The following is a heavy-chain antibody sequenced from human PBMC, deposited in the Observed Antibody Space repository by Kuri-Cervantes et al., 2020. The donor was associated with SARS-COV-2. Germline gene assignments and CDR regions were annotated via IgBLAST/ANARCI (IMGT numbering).Heavy chain of an antibody. V-gene: IGHV4-61*08. D-gene: IGHD4-23*01. Sequence: GSLRLSCTVSGGSISSGDYYWSWIRQPPGKGLEWIGYIYYSGSTNYNPSLKSRVTISVDTSKNQLSLKLSSVTAADTAVYYCARDLGGSNYGGGDYWGQGTLVTVSS. CDR3: ARDLGGSNYGGGDY. CDR2: IYYSGST. CDR1: GGSISSGDYY. J-gene: IGHJ4*02.